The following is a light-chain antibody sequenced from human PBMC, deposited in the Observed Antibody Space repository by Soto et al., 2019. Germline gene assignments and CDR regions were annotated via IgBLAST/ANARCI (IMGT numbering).Light chain of an antibody. J-gene: IGKJ1*01. V-gene: IGKV3-15*01. CDR3: QQYHNLWT. CDR1: HYIYSN. CDR2: RAS. Sequence: EIVMTQSPATLSVSPVERATLSCTASHYIYSNVAWFQQRPGQAPRLLIYRASTRATGTPARLTGSGSGTEFTLTITSLQSEDFALYYCQQYHNLWTFGQGTNVDIK.